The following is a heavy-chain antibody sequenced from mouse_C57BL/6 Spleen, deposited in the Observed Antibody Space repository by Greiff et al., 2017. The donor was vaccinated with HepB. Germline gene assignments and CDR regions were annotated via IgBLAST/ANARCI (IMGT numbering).Heavy chain of an antibody. CDR3: ARDDGYPYFDY. D-gene: IGHD2-3*01. CDR2: IYPGDGDT. J-gene: IGHJ2*01. CDR1: GYAFSSSW. Sequence: VQLQQSGPELVKPGASVKISCKASGYAFSSSWMNWVKQRPGKGLEWIGRIYPGDGDTNYNGKFKGKSTLTADKSSSTAYMQLRSLTSDDSAVYFSARDDGYPYFDYWGKGTTLTVSS. V-gene: IGHV1-82*01.